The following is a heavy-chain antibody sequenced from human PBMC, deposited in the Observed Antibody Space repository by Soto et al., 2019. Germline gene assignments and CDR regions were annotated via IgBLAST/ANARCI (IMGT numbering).Heavy chain of an antibody. V-gene: IGHV4-61*01. CDR2: IYYSGST. CDR1: GGSVSSGSYY. D-gene: IGHD1-26*01. Sequence: SETLSLTCTVSGGSVSSGSYYWSWIRQPPGKGLEWIGYIYYSGSTNYNPSLKSRVTISVDTSKNQFSLKLSSVTAADTAVYYCARVKGTTQDFDYWGQGTLVTVSS. CDR3: ARVKGTTQDFDY. J-gene: IGHJ4*02.